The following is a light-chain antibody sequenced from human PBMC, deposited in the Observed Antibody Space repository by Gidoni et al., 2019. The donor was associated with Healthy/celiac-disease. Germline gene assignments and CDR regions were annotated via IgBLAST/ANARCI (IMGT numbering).Light chain of an antibody. CDR2: DAS. J-gene: IGKJ1*01. CDR3: QQRSNWPRT. V-gene: IGKV3-11*01. CDR1: QSVSSY. Sequence: EIVFTQSPATLSLSPGQRATLSCRASQSVSSYLAWYQKPGQAPRLLIYDASNRATGIPARFSGSGSGTDFTLTISSLEPEDFAVYYCQQRSNWPRTFGQGTKVEIK.